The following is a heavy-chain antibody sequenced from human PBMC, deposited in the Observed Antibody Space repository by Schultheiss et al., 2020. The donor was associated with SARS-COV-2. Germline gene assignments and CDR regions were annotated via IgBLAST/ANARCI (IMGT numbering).Heavy chain of an antibody. CDR2: ISWNSGSI. V-gene: IGHV3-9*01. J-gene: IGHJ4*02. CDR1: GFTFDDYA. D-gene: IGHD1-26*01. CDR3: ARASVGATTPSWPGALTYDPLDY. Sequence: SLKISCAASGFTFDDYAMHWVRQAPGKGLEWVSGISWNSGSIGYADSVKGRFTISRDNAKNSLYLQMNSLRAEDTAVYYCARASVGATTPSWPGALTYDPLDYWGQGTLVTVSS.